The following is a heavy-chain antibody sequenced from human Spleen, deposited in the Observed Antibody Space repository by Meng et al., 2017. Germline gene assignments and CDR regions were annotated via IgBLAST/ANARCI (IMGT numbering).Heavy chain of an antibody. J-gene: IGHJ4*02. CDR1: GFIFSGSA. D-gene: IGHD2-8*01. CDR2: IRSKGENYAT. CDR3: SSSSYVSGVLSDY. Sequence: GGSLRLSCAASGFIFSGSAMHWVRQASGKGLEWVGRIRSKGENYATAYAASVKGRFTISRDDSKNTAYLQMNSLKTEDTAVYYCSSSSYVSGVLSDYWGQGTLVTVSS. V-gene: IGHV3-73*01.